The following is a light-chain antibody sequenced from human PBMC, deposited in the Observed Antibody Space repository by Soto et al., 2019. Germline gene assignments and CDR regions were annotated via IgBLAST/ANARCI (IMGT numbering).Light chain of an antibody. CDR3: LSYISRTLV. V-gene: IGLV2-14*01. CDR2: EVS. J-gene: IGLJ1*01. CDR1: NSDIGGNTF. Sequence: QSALTQPASVSGSPGQSITISCTGTNSDIGGNTFVSWYQQHPGKAPKLMLYEVSNRPSGVSNRFSGSKSGNTASLTISGLQAEDEADYYCLSYISRTLVFGTGTKVTVL.